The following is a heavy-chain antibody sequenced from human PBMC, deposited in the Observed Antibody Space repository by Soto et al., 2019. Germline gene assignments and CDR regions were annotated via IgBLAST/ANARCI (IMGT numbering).Heavy chain of an antibody. CDR1: GYSFTSYW. Sequence: PGESLKISCKGSGYSFTSYWISWVRQMPGKGLEWMGRIDPSDSYTNYSPSFQGHVTISADKSISTAYLQWSSLKASDTAMYYCARPTYYDFWSGYYPPSMDVWGQGTTVTVSS. CDR3: ARPTYYDFWSGYYPPSMDV. J-gene: IGHJ6*02. CDR2: IDPSDSYT. D-gene: IGHD3-3*01. V-gene: IGHV5-10-1*01.